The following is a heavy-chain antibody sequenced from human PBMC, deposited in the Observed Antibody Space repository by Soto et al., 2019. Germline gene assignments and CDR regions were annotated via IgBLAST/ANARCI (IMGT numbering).Heavy chain of an antibody. CDR3: ARGHYIVGATGFDY. Sequence: PSETLSLTCTVSGGSISSGDYYWSWIRQPPGKGLEWFGYIYYSGSTYYNPSLKSRVTISVDTSKNQFSLKLSSVTAADTAVYYCARGHYIVGATGFDYWGQGTLVTVSS. D-gene: IGHD1-26*01. V-gene: IGHV4-30-4*01. CDR2: IYYSGST. J-gene: IGHJ4*02. CDR1: GGSISSGDYY.